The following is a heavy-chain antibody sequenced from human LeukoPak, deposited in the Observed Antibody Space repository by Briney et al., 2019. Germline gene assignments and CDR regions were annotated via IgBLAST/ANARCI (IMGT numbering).Heavy chain of an antibody. CDR1: GYTFSNFG. CDR2: ISAHNGNT. Sequence: ASVMVSCKASGYTFSNFGITWVRQAPGQGLEWMGWISAHNGNTNYAKKLQGRVTMTTDTSTNTAYMELRSLRSDDTAVYFCARDGEFCTSTTCYLWFDPWGQGTLVTVSS. CDR3: ARDGEFCTSTTCYLWFDP. V-gene: IGHV1-18*04. D-gene: IGHD2-2*01. J-gene: IGHJ5*02.